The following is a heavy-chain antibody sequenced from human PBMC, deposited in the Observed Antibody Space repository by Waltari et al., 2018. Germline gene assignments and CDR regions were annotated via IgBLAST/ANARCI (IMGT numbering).Heavy chain of an antibody. CDR2: VWSDGNEK. V-gene: IGHV3-33*06. CDR3: AKEQEAFDI. J-gene: IGHJ3*02. Sequence: QLQLVESGGGVVQPGKSLRLSWAASGFTMSSYFMHWVRQAPGKGLEWVAVVWSDGNEKYYGDSVKGRFTIPRDNSKNIVYLQMNSLRAEDTAVYFCAKEQEAFDIWGQGTVVTVS. CDR1: GFTMSSYF.